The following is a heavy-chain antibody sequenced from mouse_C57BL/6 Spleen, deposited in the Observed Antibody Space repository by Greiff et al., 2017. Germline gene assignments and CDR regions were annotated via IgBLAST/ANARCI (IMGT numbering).Heavy chain of an antibody. V-gene: IGHV1-64*01. J-gene: IGHJ2*01. CDR2: IHPNSGST. D-gene: IGHD2-3*01. CDR1: GYTFTSYW. CDR3: SRFDGPFDY. Sequence: QVQLQQPGAELVKPGASVKLSCKASGYTFTSYWMHWVKQRPGQGLAWIGMIHPNSGSTNNNKKFKSKATLTVDKSSSTAYMQRSSLTSEDSAVYYCSRFDGPFDYWGQGTTLTVSS.